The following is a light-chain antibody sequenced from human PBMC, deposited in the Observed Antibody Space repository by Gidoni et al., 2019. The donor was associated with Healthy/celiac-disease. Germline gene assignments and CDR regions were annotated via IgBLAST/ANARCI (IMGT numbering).Light chain of an antibody. CDR2: YDS. V-gene: IGLV3-21*04. J-gene: IGLJ2*01. CDR1: NIGSKS. CDR3: QVWDSSSAL. Sequence: SYVLTQPPPVSVAPGKTARITCGGNNIGSKSVHWYQQKPGQAPVLVIYYDSDRPSGIPERFSGSNSGNTATLTISRVEAGDEADYYCQVWDSSSALFGGGTKLTVL.